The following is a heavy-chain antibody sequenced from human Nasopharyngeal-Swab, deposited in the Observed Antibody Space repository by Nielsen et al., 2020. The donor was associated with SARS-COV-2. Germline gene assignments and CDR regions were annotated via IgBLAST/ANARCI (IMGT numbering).Heavy chain of an antibody. CDR1: GFTFSSYS. CDR2: ISSSSSYI. V-gene: IGHV3-21*01. D-gene: IGHD3-10*01. J-gene: IGHJ3*02. CDR3: ARVRGSMDHDAFDI. Sequence: GESLKISCAASGFTFSSYSMNWVRQAPGKGLEWASSISSSSSYIYYADSVKGRFTISRDNAKNSLYLQMNSLRAEDTAVYYCARVRGSMDHDAFDIWGQGTMVTVSS.